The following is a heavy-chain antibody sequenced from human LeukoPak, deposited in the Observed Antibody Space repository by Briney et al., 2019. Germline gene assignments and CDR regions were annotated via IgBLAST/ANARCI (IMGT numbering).Heavy chain of an antibody. CDR1: GRYISKYY. CDR3: ARHWSGSGDYYPFDY. D-gene: IGHD3-10*01. V-gene: IGHV4-59*08. J-gene: IGHJ4*02. CDR2: LYYSGST. Sequence: TSDTLSLPCTVSGRYISKYYWSGTRQPPGKGLEWCGYLYYSGSTNYNPSLGSRVTISVDPSKNQVSLELSPVTAADTAVYYCARHWSGSGDYYPFDYWGQGTLVTVSS.